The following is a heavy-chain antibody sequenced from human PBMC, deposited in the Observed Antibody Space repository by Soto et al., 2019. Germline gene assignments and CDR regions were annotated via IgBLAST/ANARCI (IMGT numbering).Heavy chain of an antibody. CDR3: ARSLTAFGVVIQDAFDI. Sequence: EVQLLESGGGLVQPGGSLRLSCAASGFTFSSYVMSWVRQAPAKGLEWVLGVSGSGDTTYYADSVRGRFTISRDNSKNTLDLQMNRLRAEDTDVYYCARSLTAFGVVIQDAFDIWGQGTMVTVSS. D-gene: IGHD3-3*01. CDR2: VSGSGDTT. V-gene: IGHV3-23*01. J-gene: IGHJ3*02. CDR1: GFTFSSYV.